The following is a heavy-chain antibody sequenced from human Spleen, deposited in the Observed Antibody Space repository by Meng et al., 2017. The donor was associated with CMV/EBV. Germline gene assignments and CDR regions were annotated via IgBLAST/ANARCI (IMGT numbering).Heavy chain of an antibody. Sequence: GESLKISCAASGFTFSSYCMHWVRQAPGKGLEWVAVIWYDGSNKYYADSVKGRFTISRDNYKNTLYLQMNSLRAEDTAVYYCAKQYVNIWGQGTMVTVSS. J-gene: IGHJ3*02. V-gene: IGHV3-33*06. D-gene: IGHD3-16*01. CDR2: IWYDGSNK. CDR3: AKQYVNI. CDR1: GFTFSSYC.